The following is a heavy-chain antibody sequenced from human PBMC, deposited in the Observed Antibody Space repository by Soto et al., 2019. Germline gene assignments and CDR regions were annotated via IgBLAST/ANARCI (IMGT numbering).Heavy chain of an antibody. CDR3: AKITTNIVVVVAPRERLGYDY. D-gene: IGHD2-15*01. V-gene: IGHV3-23*01. CDR2: ISGSGGST. CDR1: GFTFSIYA. J-gene: IGHJ4*02. Sequence: EVQLLESGGGLVQPGGSLRLSCAASGFTFSIYAMIWIRQAPGKRREWFSAISGSGGSTYYADSVKGRFTISRDTSKNTLYLQMNSLRAEDTALYYCAKITTNIVVVVAPRERLGYDYWGQGDLVTVSS.